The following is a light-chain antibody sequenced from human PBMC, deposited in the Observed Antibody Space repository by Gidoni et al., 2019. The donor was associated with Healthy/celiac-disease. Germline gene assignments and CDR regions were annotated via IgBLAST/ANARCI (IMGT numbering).Light chain of an antibody. Sequence: EIVMTQSPATLSVSPGERATLPCRASQSVSSNLAWYQQKPGQAPRLLIYGASTRATGIPARFSGSGSGTEFTLTISGLQSEDFAVYYCQQYNNWPPWTFGKGPRWKSN. CDR3: QQYNNWPPWT. CDR2: GAS. CDR1: QSVSSN. J-gene: IGKJ1*01. V-gene: IGKV3-15*01.